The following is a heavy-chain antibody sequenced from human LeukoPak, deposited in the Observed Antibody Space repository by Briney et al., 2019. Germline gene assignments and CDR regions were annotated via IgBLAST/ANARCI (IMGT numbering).Heavy chain of an antibody. CDR1: GGSFSGYY. J-gene: IGHJ6*03. CDR3: HYYYDSSGYYYYYYMDV. CDR2: INHSGST. D-gene: IGHD3-22*01. Sequence: SETLSLTCAVYGGSFSGYYWSWIRQLPGKGLEWIGEINHSGSTNYNPSLKSRVTISVDTSKNQFSLKLSSVTAADTAVYYCHYYYDSSGYYYYYYMDVWGKGATVTVSS. V-gene: IGHV4-34*01.